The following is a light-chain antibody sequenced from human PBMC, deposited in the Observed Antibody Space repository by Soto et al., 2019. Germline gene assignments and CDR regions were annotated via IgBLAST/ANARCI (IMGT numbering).Light chain of an antibody. CDR3: QQYGNSPLT. CDR2: GAS. Sequence: EIVLTQSPGTLSLSPGDRATLSCRASQSGSGSYLAWYQQKPGQAPRLLISGASRSATGVPDRFSGSGSGTDFTLTISSLEPDDFAVYYCQQYGNSPLTFGGGTKVEIK. V-gene: IGKV3-20*01. CDR1: QSGSGSY. J-gene: IGKJ4*01.